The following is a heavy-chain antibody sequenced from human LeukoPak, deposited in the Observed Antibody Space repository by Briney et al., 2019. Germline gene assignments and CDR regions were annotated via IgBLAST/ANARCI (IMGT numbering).Heavy chain of an antibody. CDR3: ARGAGVSHYYYYAMDI. J-gene: IGHJ6*02. Sequence: GGSLRLSCAASTFTVIDHYMTWVRQASGRGLEWVAAIYPGGSTYYADSVKGRFTISRDKSKNTLYLQMNTLGAEETAVYYCARGAGVSHYYYYAMDIWGQGTTVTVSS. D-gene: IGHD2-21*01. CDR2: IYPGGST. CDR1: TFTVIDHY. V-gene: IGHV3-66*02.